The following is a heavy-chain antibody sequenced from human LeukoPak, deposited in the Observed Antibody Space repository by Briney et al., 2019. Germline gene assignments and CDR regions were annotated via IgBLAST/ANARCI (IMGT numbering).Heavy chain of an antibody. CDR1: GDSISNYY. CDR3: ARERLGFRVDV. CDR2: INTSGNT. Sequence: SETLSLTCTVSGDSISNYYWTWIRQSAGKGLQWIGRINTSGNTNYNPYLKSRVTMSLDTSKNQFSLNLSSVTATDTAVYYCARERLGFRVDVWGKGTTVTVSS. V-gene: IGHV4-4*07. J-gene: IGHJ6*04. D-gene: IGHD3-10*01.